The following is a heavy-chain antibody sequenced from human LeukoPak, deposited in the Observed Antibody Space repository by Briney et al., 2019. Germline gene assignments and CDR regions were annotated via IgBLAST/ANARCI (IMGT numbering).Heavy chain of an antibody. Sequence: GGSLRLSCAASGFTFSSYSMNWVRQAPGKGLEWVSSISSSSSYIYYADSVKGRFTISRDNAKNSLCLQMNSLRAEDTAVYYCARGVGSGWYPPYYYYYMDVWGKGTTVTVSS. J-gene: IGHJ6*03. CDR2: ISSSSSYI. D-gene: IGHD6-19*01. CDR3: ARGVGSGWYPPYYYYYMDV. V-gene: IGHV3-21*01. CDR1: GFTFSSYS.